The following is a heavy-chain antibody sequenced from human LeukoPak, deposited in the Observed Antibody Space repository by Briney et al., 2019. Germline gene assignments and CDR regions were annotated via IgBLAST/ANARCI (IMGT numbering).Heavy chain of an antibody. V-gene: IGHV3-30*18. CDR3: AKEYRATVTYYYYYYMDV. D-gene: IGHD4-17*01. CDR2: ISYDGSNK. J-gene: IGHJ6*03. Sequence: GRSLRLSCAASGFTFSSYGMHWVRQAPGKGLEWVAVISYDGSNKYYADSVKGRFTISRDNSENTLYLQMNSLRAEDTAVYYCAKEYRATVTYYYYYYMDVWGKGTTVTVSS. CDR1: GFTFSSYG.